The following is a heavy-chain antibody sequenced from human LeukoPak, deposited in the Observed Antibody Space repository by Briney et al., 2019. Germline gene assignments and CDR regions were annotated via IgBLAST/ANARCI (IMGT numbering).Heavy chain of an antibody. CDR2: IYYSGST. CDR1: GASISSSRYY. Sequence: SETLSLTCSVSGASISSSRYYWSWIRQPPGKGLEWIGYIYYSGSTNYNPSLKSRVTISVDTSKNQFSLKLSSVTAADTAVYYCARQVYSNVIDYWGQGTLVTVSS. D-gene: IGHD4-11*01. CDR3: ARQVYSNVIDY. J-gene: IGHJ4*02. V-gene: IGHV4-61*01.